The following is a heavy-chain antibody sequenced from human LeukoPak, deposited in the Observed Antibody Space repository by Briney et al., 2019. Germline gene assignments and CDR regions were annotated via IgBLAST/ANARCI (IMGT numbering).Heavy chain of an antibody. J-gene: IGHJ4*02. CDR3: ARDPPAVAANTYG. V-gene: IGHV3-66*01. CDR1: GVTVGNNY. Sequence: GGSLRLSCAASGVTVGNNYMNWVRQAPGKGLEWVSLIYSGGSTHYADPVKRRFTISRDNSKNTMYLQMNSLRVDDTAVYYCARDPPAVAANTYGWGQGTLVTVSS. CDR2: IYSGGST. D-gene: IGHD6-6*01.